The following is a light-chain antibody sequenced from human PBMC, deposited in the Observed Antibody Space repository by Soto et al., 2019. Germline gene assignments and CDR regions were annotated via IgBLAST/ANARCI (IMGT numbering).Light chain of an antibody. V-gene: IGKV3-20*01. J-gene: IGKJ1*01. CDR1: QSVSRY. Sequence: EIVLTQSPATLSLSPGERAALSCRASQSVSRYLAWYQQKPGQAPRLLIYDASNRATGIPDRFSGSGSGTDFTLTISRLEPEDFAVYYCHQYGSSPPRTFGQGTKVDIK. CDR2: DAS. CDR3: HQYGSSPPRT.